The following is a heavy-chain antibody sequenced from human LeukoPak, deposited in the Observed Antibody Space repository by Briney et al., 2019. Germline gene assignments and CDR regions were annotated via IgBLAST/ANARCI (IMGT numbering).Heavy chain of an antibody. CDR2: INAGNGNT. J-gene: IGHJ3*02. D-gene: IGHD3-16*02. CDR3: ARDLITFGGVIVMPLNAGRRDHDAFDI. V-gene: IGHV1-3*01. Sequence: ASVKVSCKASGYTFTSYAMHWVRQAPGQRLEWMGWINAGNGNTKYSQEFQGRVTITRDTSASTAYMELSSLRSEDTAVYYCARDLITFGGVIVMPLNAGRRDHDAFDIWGQGTMVTVSS. CDR1: GYTFTSYA.